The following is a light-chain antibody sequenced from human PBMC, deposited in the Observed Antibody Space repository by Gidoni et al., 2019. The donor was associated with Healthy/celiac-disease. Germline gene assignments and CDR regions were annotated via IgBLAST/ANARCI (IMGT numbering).Light chain of an antibody. V-gene: IGLV3-1*01. CDR3: QACDSSSYVV. J-gene: IGLJ2*01. CDR1: KLGEKY. CDR2: QDS. Sequence: SYELTQPPSVSVSPGQTASIPCSGDKLGEKYACCYQHKPGPSPVLVIYQDSKRPSGIPERFSGSNAGNTATLTISGSQAMEEADYYCQACDSSSYVVFGGGTKLTVL.